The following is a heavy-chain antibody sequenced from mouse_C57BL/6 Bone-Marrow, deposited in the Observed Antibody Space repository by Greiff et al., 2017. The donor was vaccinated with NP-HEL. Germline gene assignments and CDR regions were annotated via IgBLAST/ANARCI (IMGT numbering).Heavy chain of an antibody. Sequence: EVKLQESGPELVKPGASVKISCKASGYSFTGYYMNWVKQSPEKSLEWIGEINPSTGGTTYNQKFKAKATLTVDKSSSTAYMQLKSLTSEDSAVYYCARKANWVFAYWGQGTLVTVSA. CDR2: INPSTGGT. CDR1: GYSFTGYY. CDR3: ARKANWVFAY. J-gene: IGHJ3*01. V-gene: IGHV1-42*01. D-gene: IGHD4-1*01.